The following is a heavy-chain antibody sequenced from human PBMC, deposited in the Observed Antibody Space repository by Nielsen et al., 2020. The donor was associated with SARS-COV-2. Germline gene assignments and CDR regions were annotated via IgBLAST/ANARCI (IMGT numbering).Heavy chain of an antibody. CDR2: IKQDGSEK. Sequence: GESLKISCAASGFTFSSYAMSWVRQAPGKGLEWVANIKQDGSEKYYVDSVKGRFTISRDNAKNSLYLQMNSLRAEDTAVYYCARDRPPRELPDFDYWGQGTLVTVSS. CDR1: GFTFSSYA. CDR3: ARDRPPRELPDFDY. J-gene: IGHJ4*02. V-gene: IGHV3-7*01. D-gene: IGHD1-26*01.